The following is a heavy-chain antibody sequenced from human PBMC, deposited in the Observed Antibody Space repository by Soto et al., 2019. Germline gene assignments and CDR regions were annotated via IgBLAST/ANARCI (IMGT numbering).Heavy chain of an antibody. V-gene: IGHV3-15*01. CDR3: TTDWHQWLVLSNSWFDP. CDR2: IKSKTDGGTT. Sequence: PGGSLRLSCAASGFTFSNAWMSWVRQAPGKGLEWVGRIKSKTDGGTTDYAAPVKGRFTISRDDSKNTLYVQMNSLKTEDTAVYYCTTDWHQWLVLSNSWFDPWGQGTLVTVSS. CDR1: GFTFSNAW. D-gene: IGHD6-19*01. J-gene: IGHJ5*02.